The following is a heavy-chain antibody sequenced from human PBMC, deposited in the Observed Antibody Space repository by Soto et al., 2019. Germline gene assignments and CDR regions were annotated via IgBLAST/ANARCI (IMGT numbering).Heavy chain of an antibody. V-gene: IGHV3-30-3*01. CDR2: ISYDGSNK. D-gene: IGHD2-2*01. CDR3: ARGQPGEVSYYGIDV. J-gene: IGHJ6*02. Sequence: QVQLVESGGGVVQPGRSLRLSCAASGFTFSSYGMHWVRQAPGKGLEWVVVISYDGSNKYFADSVKGRFTISRDNSKNTLYLQMNSLRAEDTAVYYCARGQPGEVSYYGIDVWGQGTTVTVSS. CDR1: GFTFSSYG.